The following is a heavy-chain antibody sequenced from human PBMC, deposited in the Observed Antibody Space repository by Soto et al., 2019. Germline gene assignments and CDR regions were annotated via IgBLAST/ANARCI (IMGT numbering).Heavy chain of an antibody. Sequence: QVQLVESGGGVVQPGRSLRLSCAASGFTFSSYAMHWVRQAPGKGLEWVAVISYDGSNKYYADSVKDRFTISRDNSKNTLYLQMNSLRAEDTAVYYCARGLGSYIDYWGQGTLVTVSS. CDR3: ARGLGSYIDY. V-gene: IGHV3-30-3*01. J-gene: IGHJ4*02. D-gene: IGHD3-10*01. CDR2: ISYDGSNK. CDR1: GFTFSSYA.